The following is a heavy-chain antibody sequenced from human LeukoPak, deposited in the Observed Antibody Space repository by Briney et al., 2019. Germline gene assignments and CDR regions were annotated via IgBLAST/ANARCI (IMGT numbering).Heavy chain of an antibody. CDR2: IIPIFGAA. CDR3: ARDRGIAVAGVFDY. V-gene: IGHV1-69*05. D-gene: IGHD6-19*01. Sequence: SXXVSCKASGGTFISYAISWVRQAPGQGLEWMGGIIPIFGAANYAQKFQGRVTITTDESTSTAYMELSSLRSEDTAVYYCARDRGIAVAGVFDYWGQGTLVTVSS. J-gene: IGHJ4*02. CDR1: GGTFISYA.